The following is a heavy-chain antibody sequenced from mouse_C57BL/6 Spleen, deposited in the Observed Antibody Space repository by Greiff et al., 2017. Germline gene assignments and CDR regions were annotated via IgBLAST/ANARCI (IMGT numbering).Heavy chain of an antibody. V-gene: IGHV1-39*01. CDR1: GYSFTDYN. D-gene: IGHD2-4*01. J-gene: IGHJ3*01. CDR3: ATGASPYYDYDGEAWFAY. Sequence: VQLQQSGPELVKPGASVKISCKASGYSFTDYNMNWVKQSNGKSLEWIGVINPNYGTTSYNQKFKGKATLTVDQSSSTAYMQLNSLTSEDSAVYYCATGASPYYDYDGEAWFAYWGQGTLVTVSA. CDR2: INPNYGTT.